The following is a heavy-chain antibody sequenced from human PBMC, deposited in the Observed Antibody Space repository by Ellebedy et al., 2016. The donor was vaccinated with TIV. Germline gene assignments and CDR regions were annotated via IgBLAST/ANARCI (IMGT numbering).Heavy chain of an antibody. J-gene: IGHJ4*02. Sequence: GESLKISCTASGFTFGDFAMSWFRQAPGKGLEWVGFIRSKTSGGTTEYAASVKGRFTISRDDSKSIAYLQMNSLKTEDTAVYYCTRDRFYSGDYWGQGTLVTVSS. V-gene: IGHV3-49*03. CDR3: TRDRFYSGDY. CDR2: IRSKTSGGTT. D-gene: IGHD2/OR15-2a*01. CDR1: GFTFGDFA.